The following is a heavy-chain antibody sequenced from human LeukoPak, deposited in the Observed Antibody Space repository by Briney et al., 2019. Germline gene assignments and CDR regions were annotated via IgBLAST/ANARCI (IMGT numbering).Heavy chain of an antibody. CDR2: INPNSGGT. CDR1: GYTFTGYY. Sequence: GASVKVSCKASGYTFTGYYMHWVRQAPGQGLEWMGWINPNSGGTNYAQKFQGRVTMTRDTSMSTAYMELSRLRSDDTAVYYCARDLGPGGDEYYFDYWGQGTLVTVSS. CDR3: ARDLGPGGDEYYFDY. J-gene: IGHJ4*02. D-gene: IGHD2-21*02. V-gene: IGHV1-2*02.